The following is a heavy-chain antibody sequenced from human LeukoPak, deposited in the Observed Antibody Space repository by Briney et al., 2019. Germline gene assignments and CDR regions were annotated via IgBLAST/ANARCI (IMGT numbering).Heavy chain of an antibody. D-gene: IGHD5-18*01. J-gene: IGHJ4*02. V-gene: IGHV3-7*05. CDR3: ASARGSNYGSLGD. Sequence: PGGSLRLSCAASGFTFSSYWMSWVRQAPGKGLEWVANIKQDGSEKYYVDSVKGRFTISRDNAKNSLYLQMNSLRAEDTAVNYCASARGSNYGSLGDWGQGTLVTVSS. CDR2: IKQDGSEK. CDR1: GFTFSSYW.